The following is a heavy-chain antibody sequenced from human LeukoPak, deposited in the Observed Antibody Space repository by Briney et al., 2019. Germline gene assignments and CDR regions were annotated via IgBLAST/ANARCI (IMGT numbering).Heavy chain of an antibody. CDR1: VFTFSDYY. CDR2: ICSSSSYT. Sequence: PGGSLRLSCAASVFTFSDYYMSWIRQAPGKGLEWVSYICSSSSYTNYADSVKGRFTISRDNAKNTLYLQMNSLRAEDTAVYYCASDILTGYRIFQHWGKGDRVTVST. CDR3: ASDILTGYRIFQH. D-gene: IGHD3-9*01. J-gene: IGHJ1*01. V-gene: IGHV3-11*06.